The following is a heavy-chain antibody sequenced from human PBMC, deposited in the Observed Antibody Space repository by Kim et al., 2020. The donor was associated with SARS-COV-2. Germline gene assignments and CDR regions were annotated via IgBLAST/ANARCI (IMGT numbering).Heavy chain of an antibody. CDR3: ARDMDPTFYDY. J-gene: IGHJ4*02. V-gene: IGHV1-3*01. Sequence: ASVKVSCKAYGYTFKSYPIHWLRQAPGQRPEWMGWVNAANDETQYSQKFQGRVTITRDTSANTAYMELRRLTTKDTAIYYCARDMDPTFYDYWGQGTLFT. D-gene: IGHD2-2*03. CDR1: GYTFKSYP. CDR2: VNAANDET.